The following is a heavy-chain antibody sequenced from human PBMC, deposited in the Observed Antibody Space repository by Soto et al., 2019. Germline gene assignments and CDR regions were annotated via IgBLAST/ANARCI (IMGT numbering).Heavy chain of an antibody. CDR1: VFTCSNST. V-gene: IGHV3-21*01. CDR3: ARVPAASDRTAFYYVSKFFYFDY. CDR2: ITSSGSFI. Sequence: GGALRLSCAASVFTCSNSTMNWVRQAPGKGLEWVACITSSGSFIYYADSMKGRFTISRDDAKKSLYLQMNSLRAEDTAVYYCARVPAASDRTAFYYVSKFFYFDYWGRGTQVTVSS. D-gene: IGHD3-22*01. J-gene: IGHJ4*02.